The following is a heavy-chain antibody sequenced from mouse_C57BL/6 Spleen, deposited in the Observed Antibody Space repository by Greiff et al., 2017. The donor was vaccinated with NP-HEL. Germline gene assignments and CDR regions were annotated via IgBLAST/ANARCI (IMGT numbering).Heavy chain of an antibody. V-gene: IGHV5-4*01. CDR3: ARDPAGTTVVARYFDV. D-gene: IGHD1-1*01. CDR1: GFTFSSYA. J-gene: IGHJ1*03. CDR2: ISDGGSYT. Sequence: EVQLVESGGGLVKPGGSLKLSCAASGFTFSSYAMSWVRQTPEKRLEWVATISDGGSYTYYPDNVKGRFTISRDNAKNNLYLQMSHLKSEDTAMYYCARDPAGTTVVARYFDVWGTGTTVTVSS.